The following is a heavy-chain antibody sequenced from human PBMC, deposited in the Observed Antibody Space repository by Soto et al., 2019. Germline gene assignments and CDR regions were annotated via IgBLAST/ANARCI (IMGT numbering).Heavy chain of an antibody. Sequence: QVQLVESGGGVVQPGRSLRLSCAASGFTFTSYAMHWVRQAPGKGLEWVAVIWYDGSNKYYADSVKGRFTISRDNSKNPRHLQRNSLRAEDTAVYYCARDGYCSGANCYWAGGSNNNWFDPWGQGTLVTVSS. J-gene: IGHJ5*02. D-gene: IGHD2-15*01. V-gene: IGHV3-33*01. CDR1: GFTFTSYA. CDR2: IWYDGSNK. CDR3: ARDGYCSGANCYWAGGSNNNWFDP.